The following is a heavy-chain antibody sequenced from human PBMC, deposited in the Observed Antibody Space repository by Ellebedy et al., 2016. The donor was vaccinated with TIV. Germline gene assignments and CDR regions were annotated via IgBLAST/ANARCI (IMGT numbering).Heavy chain of an antibody. Sequence: ASVKVSCKASGGTFSSYAISWVRQAPGQGLEWMGGIIPILGIANYAQKFQGRVTITADESTSTAYMELSSLRSEDTAVYYCARVHVPGIAAAGTWYGMDVWGQGTTVTVSS. CDR1: GGTFSSYA. D-gene: IGHD6-13*01. J-gene: IGHJ6*02. CDR3: ARVHVPGIAAAGTWYGMDV. V-gene: IGHV1-69*10. CDR2: IIPILGIA.